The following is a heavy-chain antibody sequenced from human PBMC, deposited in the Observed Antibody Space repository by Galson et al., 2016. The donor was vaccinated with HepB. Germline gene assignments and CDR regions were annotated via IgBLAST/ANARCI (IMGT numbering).Heavy chain of an antibody. Sequence: SETLSLTCGVLGVSISSTTWWSWVRQPPGKGLEWIGEIHHSGRTNYNPSLKSGVTISVDTSKNQISLKVISVTAADTAVYYCATTNGTAYSYDYWGQGILVAVSA. V-gene: IGHV4-4*02. CDR1: GVSISSTTW. J-gene: IGHJ4*02. CDR2: IHHSGRT. CDR3: ATTNGTAYSYDY. D-gene: IGHD2-8*01.